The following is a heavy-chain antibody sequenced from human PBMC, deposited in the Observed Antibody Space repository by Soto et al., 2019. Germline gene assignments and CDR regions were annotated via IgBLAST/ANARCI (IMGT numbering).Heavy chain of an antibody. CDR2: ISGSGGST. J-gene: IGHJ3*02. D-gene: IGHD3-16*01. CDR1: GFTFSGYG. Sequence: PGGSLRLSCAASGFTFSGYGMSWVRQVPGKGLEWVSAISGSGGSTYYADSVKGRFTISRDNSKNRLYVQMNSLRAEDTAIYYCAKAGFGKTVYAFDIWGQGTMVTVSS. V-gene: IGHV3-23*01. CDR3: AKAGFGKTVYAFDI.